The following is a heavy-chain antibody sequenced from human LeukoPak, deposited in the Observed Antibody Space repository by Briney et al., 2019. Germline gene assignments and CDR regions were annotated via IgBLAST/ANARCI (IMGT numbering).Heavy chain of an antibody. V-gene: IGHV3-48*02. D-gene: IGHD3-10*01. CDR2: ISSGSGTM. CDR1: GFTFNNYI. CDR3: ARGPIRWFGFDY. J-gene: IGHJ4*02. Sequence: PGGSLRLSCAASGFTFNNYIVTWVRQAPGRGLEWVSYISSGSGTMYYADSVKGRFTISRDNAKKSLYLQMNSLRDEDTAVYYCARGPIRWFGFDYWGQGTLVTVSS.